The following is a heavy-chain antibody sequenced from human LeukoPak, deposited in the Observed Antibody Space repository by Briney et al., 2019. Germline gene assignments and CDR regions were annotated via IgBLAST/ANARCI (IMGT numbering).Heavy chain of an antibody. Sequence: SETLSLTCTVSGASITSYYWSWIRQAPGKGLEWIGYIHHTGSTNYNPSLKSRVTMSVDTSKNQFSLRLTSVTAADTAVYYCTRDRWPDFWGQGTLVTVSS. V-gene: IGHV4-59*01. CDR3: TRDRWPDF. CDR1: GASITSYY. CDR2: IHHTGST. J-gene: IGHJ4*02. D-gene: IGHD6-13*01.